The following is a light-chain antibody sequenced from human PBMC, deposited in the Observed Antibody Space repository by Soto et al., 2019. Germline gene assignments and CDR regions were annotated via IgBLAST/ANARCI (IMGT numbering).Light chain of an antibody. CDR2: DVS. V-gene: IGLV2-14*01. CDR1: SSDVGGYNY. J-gene: IGLJ2*01. CDR3: SSYTSSSHVV. Sequence: QSALTQPASVSGSPGQSITISCTGTSSDVGGYNYVSWYQQYPGKAPKVIIYDVSDRPSGVSNRFSGSKSGNTASLTISGLQAEDEADYYCSSYTSSSHVVFGGGTKLTVL.